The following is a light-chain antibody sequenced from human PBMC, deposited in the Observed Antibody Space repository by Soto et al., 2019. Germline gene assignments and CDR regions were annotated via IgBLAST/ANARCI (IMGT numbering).Light chain of an antibody. J-gene: IGKJ1*01. CDR1: QSISNY. CDR2: AAS. Sequence: DIQMTQSPSSLSASVGDRVTIRCRASQSISNYLNWYQQKPGKAPKLLIYAASSLQSGVSSRFSGSGSGTDFTLTISSLQPEDFAIYCCQQSYSIPWTFGQGTKVDIK. V-gene: IGKV1-39*01. CDR3: QQSYSIPWT.